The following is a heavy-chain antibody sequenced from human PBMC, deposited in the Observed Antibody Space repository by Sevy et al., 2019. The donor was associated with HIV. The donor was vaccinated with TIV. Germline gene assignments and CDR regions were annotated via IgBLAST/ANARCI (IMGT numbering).Heavy chain of an antibody. J-gene: IGHJ6*02. CDR1: GFTFSSYS. CDR2: ISSSSSTI. D-gene: IGHD6-19*01. CDR3: ARGGGSGLLAVRYYYYGMDV. V-gene: IGHV3-48*02. Sequence: GGSLRLSCAASGFTFSSYSMNWVRQAPGKGLEWVSYISSSSSTIYYADSVKGRFTISRDNAKNSLYLQMNSLRDEDTAVYYCARGGGSGLLAVRYYYYGMDVWGQGTTVTVSS.